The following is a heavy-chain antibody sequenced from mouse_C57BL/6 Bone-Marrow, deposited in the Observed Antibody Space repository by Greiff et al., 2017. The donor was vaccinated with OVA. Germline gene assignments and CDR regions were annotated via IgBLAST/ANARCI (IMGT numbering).Heavy chain of an antibody. V-gene: IGHV8-12*01. Sequence: QVTLKESGPGILQSSQTLSLTCSFSGFSLNPSNMGVCWIRQPPGTGLEWLAHIYWDDDKRYNPSLKSRLTISKHTSRNPVFLKITSVDTADTATYDCARRGNCGTRCYYAMDYWGQGTSVTVSS. CDR2: IYWDDDK. D-gene: IGHD1-1*01. J-gene: IGHJ4*01. CDR1: GFSLNPSNMG. CDR3: ARRGNCGTRCYYAMDY.